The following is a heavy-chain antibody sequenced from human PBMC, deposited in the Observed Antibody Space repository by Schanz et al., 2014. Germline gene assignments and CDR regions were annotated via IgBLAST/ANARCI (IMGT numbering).Heavy chain of an antibody. J-gene: IGHJ4*02. Sequence: EVQLVESGGGLVKPGGSLRLSCAASGFSFSDYSMSWVRQAPGKGLEWVSSIRGSGGGTYFADSVKGRFTISRDNSDNTLFLQMNSLRAEDTAVYYCAKVREWWPYYFDYWGQGTLVTVSS. D-gene: IGHD2-15*01. CDR2: IRGSGGGT. CDR3: AKVREWWPYYFDY. V-gene: IGHV3-23*04. CDR1: GFSFSDYS.